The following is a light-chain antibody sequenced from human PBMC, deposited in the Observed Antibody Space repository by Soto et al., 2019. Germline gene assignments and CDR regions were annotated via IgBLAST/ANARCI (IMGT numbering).Light chain of an antibody. CDR3: VQLTHFPWT. CDR1: ESLVHSDGRTY. Sequence: DVVMTQTPLSSPVTLGQPASISCRSSESLVHSDGRTYLSWLQQRPGQPPRLLLYLISNRFSGVPDRFSGSGAGTDFTLKXSRVEXEDVGVYYCVQLTHFPWTFGQGTKVEIK. CDR2: LIS. V-gene: IGKV2-24*01. J-gene: IGKJ1*01.